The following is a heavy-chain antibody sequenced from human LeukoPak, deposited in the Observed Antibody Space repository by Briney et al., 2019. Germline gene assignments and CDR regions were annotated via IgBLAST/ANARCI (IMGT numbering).Heavy chain of an antibody. J-gene: IGHJ4*02. CDR2: IYYSGST. V-gene: IGHV4-39*01. CDR1: GGSISSSSYY. D-gene: IGHD4-23*01. Sequence: SETLSLTCTVSGGSISSSSYYWGWIRQPPGKGLEWIGSIYYSGSTYYNPSLKSRVTISVDTSKNQFSLKLSSVTAADTAVYYCARGVTAADYWGQGTLVTVSS. CDR3: ARGVTAADY.